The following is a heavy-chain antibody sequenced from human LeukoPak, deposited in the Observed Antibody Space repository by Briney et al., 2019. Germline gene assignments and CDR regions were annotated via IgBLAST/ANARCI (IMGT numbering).Heavy chain of an antibody. Sequence: SETLSLTCTVSGGSISSYYWSWIRQPPGKGLEWIGYIYYSGSTNYNPSLKSRVTISVDTSKNQFSLKLSSVTAADTAVYYCARERTTEVTLGDAWFDPWGQGTLVTVSS. D-gene: IGHD4-23*01. CDR3: ARERTTEVTLGDAWFDP. CDR1: GGSISSYY. CDR2: IYYSGST. J-gene: IGHJ5*02. V-gene: IGHV4-59*01.